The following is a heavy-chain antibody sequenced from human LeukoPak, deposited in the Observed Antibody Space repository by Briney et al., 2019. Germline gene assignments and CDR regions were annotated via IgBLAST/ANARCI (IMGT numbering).Heavy chain of an antibody. Sequence: ASVKVSCKASGYTFTGYYMHWVRQAPGQGLEWMGWINPNSGGTNYAQKFQGRVTMTRDTSISTAYMELSNLRSEDTAMYYCAREPPESYHFDYWGQGTLVTVSS. D-gene: IGHD2-2*01. V-gene: IGHV1-2*02. CDR1: GYTFTGYY. CDR2: INPNSGGT. J-gene: IGHJ4*02. CDR3: AREPPESYHFDY.